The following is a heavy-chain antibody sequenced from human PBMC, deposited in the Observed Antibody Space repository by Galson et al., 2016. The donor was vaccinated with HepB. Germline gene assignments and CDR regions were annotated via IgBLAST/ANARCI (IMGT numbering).Heavy chain of an antibody. Sequence: SLRLSCAASGFTFSSYAMAWVRQAPGKGLEWVSSLSGSGGDTYYADSVKGRFTISRDNSKNMLYLQMNSLRAEDTAVYYCAKYPNLEWLSTFHYWGQGTLVTVSP. CDR1: GFTFSSYA. CDR2: LSGSGGDT. J-gene: IGHJ4*02. CDR3: AKYPNLEWLSTFHY. D-gene: IGHD3-3*01. V-gene: IGHV3-23*01.